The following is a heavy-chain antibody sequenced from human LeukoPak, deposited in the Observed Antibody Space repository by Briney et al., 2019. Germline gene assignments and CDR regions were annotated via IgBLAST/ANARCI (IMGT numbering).Heavy chain of an antibody. Sequence: GGSLRLSCAASRFTVSSNYMSWVRQAPGKGLEWVSIIYSGGTIHYADSVKGRFTISRDNTKNTLYLQMNSLRAEDTAVYYCAKPNPLYCSSTSCCFDYWGQGTLVTVSS. CDR1: RFTVSSNY. CDR3: AKPNPLYCSSTSCCFDY. J-gene: IGHJ4*02. D-gene: IGHD2-2*01. V-gene: IGHV3-53*01. CDR2: IYSGGTI.